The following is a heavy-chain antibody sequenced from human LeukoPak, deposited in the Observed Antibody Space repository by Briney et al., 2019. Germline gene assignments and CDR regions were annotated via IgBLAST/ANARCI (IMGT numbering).Heavy chain of an antibody. CDR2: IISSSSTI. Sequence: AGSLRLSCAASGFTFSSYSMNWVRQAPGKGLEWVSYIISSSSTIYYADSVKGRFTISRDNAKNSLFLQINSLRAEDTAVYYCATASLYFDNWGQGTLVSVSS. CDR1: GFTFSSYS. CDR3: ATASLYFDN. V-gene: IGHV3-48*01. J-gene: IGHJ4*02.